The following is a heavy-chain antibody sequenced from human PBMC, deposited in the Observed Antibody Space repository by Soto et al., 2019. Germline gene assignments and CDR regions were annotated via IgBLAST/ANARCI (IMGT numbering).Heavy chain of an antibody. V-gene: IGHV1-8*01. J-gene: IGHJ4*02. D-gene: IGHD3-22*01. CDR3: ARVHNYYDSSGYYGD. Sequence: QVQLVQSGAEVKKPGASVKVSCKASGYTFTSYDINWVRQATGQGLEWMGWMNPNSGNTGYAQKLQGRETMAKSNSVSTAYMELTGLRSEDTAVYYCARVHNYYDSSGYYGDWGQGTLVTVSS. CDR1: GYTFTSYD. CDR2: MNPNSGNT.